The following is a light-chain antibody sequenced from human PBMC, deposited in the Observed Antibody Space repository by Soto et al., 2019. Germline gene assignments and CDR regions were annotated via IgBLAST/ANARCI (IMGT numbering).Light chain of an antibody. J-gene: IGLJ2*01. V-gene: IGLV2-14*01. CDR1: SSDVGAYDY. CDR3: TSHTTSTTLPVV. Sequence: QSVLTQPASVSGSPGQSITLSSTGTSSDVGAYDYVSWYQQHPGRAPKLIIFEVSNRPSGVSNRFSGSKSANTASLTISGLQAEDEAHYYCTSHTTSTTLPVVFGGGTKLTVL. CDR2: EVS.